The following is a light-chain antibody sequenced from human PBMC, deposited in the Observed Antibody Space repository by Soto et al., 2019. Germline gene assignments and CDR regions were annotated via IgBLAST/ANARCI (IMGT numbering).Light chain of an antibody. CDR2: GAS. CDR1: QRVGPN. V-gene: IGKV3-15*01. Sequence: EIVMTQSPASLSMSPGERATLSCRASQRVGPNFAWYQQKPGQPPRLLIYGASTRAAGVPTRFSGSGSGTECTLTISSLQSEDFAVYYCQQYDDWPTFGQGTKVEIK. J-gene: IGKJ1*01. CDR3: QQYDDWPT.